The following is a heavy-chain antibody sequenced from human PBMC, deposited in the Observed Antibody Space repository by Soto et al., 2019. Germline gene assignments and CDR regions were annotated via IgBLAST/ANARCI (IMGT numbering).Heavy chain of an antibody. Sequence: EVQLVESGGGLVQPGGSLRLSCAASGFTFSSYSMNWVRQAPGKGLEWVSYISSSSSTIYYADSVKGRFTISRDNAKNSLYVQMNRLRAEDTAVYYCARDYCSSTSCLNWFDPWGQRTLVTVSS. CDR3: ARDYCSSTSCLNWFDP. D-gene: IGHD2-2*01. CDR1: GFTFSSYS. J-gene: IGHJ5*02. V-gene: IGHV3-48*01. CDR2: ISSSSSTI.